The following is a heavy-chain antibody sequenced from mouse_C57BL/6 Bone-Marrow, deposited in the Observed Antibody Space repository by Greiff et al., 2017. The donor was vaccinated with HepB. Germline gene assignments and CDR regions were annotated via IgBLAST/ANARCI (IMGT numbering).Heavy chain of an antibody. CDR1: GYTFTSYW. D-gene: IGHD1-1*01. CDR2: INPSNGGT. CDR3: ARWGLLLLRGCLGGFAY. V-gene: IGHV1-53*01. Sequence: QVQLQQPGTELVKPGASVKLSCKASGYTFTSYWMHWVKQRPGQGLEWIGNINPSNGGTNYNEKFKSKATLTVDKSSSTAYMQLSSLTSEDSAVYYCARWGLLLLRGCLGGFAYWGQGTLVTVSA. J-gene: IGHJ3*01.